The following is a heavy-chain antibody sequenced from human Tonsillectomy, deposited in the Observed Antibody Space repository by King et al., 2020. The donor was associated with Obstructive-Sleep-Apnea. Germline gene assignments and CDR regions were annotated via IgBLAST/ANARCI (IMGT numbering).Heavy chain of an antibody. CDR1: GGTFSSYA. Sequence: QLVQSGAEVKKPGSSVNVSCKASGGTFSSYAISWVRQAPGHGFEWMGRIIPIFVIATYAKKFQGKVTITADKSTGTAYMELSSLRSEDTAVYYCARQATEGSYFDYWGQGTLVTVSS. D-gene: IGHD3-10*01. CDR3: ARQATEGSYFDY. J-gene: IGHJ4*02. CDR2: IIPIFVIA. V-gene: IGHV1-69*09.